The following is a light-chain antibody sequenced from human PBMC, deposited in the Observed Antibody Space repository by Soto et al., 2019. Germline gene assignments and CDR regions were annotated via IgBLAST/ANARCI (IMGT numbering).Light chain of an antibody. J-gene: IGLJ2*01. CDR2: DVS. V-gene: IGLV2-14*01. CDR3: SSYTSSSTRVV. Sequence: QSVLTQPASVSGSPGQSITISCTGTSSDVGGYNYVSWYQQHPGKAPKLMIYDVSNRPSGVSNRFSGSKSGNTASLTISGLQAEEEADYYCSSYTSSSTRVVFGGVTKLTVL. CDR1: SSDVGGYNY.